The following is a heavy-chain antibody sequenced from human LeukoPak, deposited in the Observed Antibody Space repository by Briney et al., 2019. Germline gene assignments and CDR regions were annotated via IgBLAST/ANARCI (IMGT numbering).Heavy chain of an antibody. J-gene: IGHJ6*02. V-gene: IGHV1-8*01. CDR1: GYTFTSYD. CDR3: ARGDPLMYYYYYGMDV. Sequence: AASVKVSCKASGYTFTSYDINWVRQATGQGLEWMRWMNPNSGSTGYAQKFQGRVTMTRNTSISTAYMELSSLRSEDTAVYYCARGDPLMYYYYYGMDVWGQGTTVTVSS. D-gene: IGHD2-8*01. CDR2: MNPNSGST.